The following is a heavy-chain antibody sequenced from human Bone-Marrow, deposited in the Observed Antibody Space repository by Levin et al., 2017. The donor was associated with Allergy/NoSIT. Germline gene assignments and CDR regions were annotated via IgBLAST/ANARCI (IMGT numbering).Heavy chain of an antibody. D-gene: IGHD3-22*01. J-gene: IGHJ4*02. Sequence: SCTVSGDSISSGGYYWAWIRQLPGKGLEWIGYIYYTGSTYYNPSLKSRTHLSVDTSKNEFALKMNLLTDADTAVYYCARSVGNGYLSNFDYWGQGTLVTVSS. CDR2: IYYTGST. CDR3: ARSVGNGYLSNFDY. V-gene: IGHV4-31*03. CDR1: GDSISSGGYY.